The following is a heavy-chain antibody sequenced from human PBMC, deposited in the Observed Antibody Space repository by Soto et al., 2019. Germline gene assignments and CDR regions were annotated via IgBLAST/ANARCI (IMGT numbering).Heavy chain of an antibody. J-gene: IGHJ4*02. V-gene: IGHV3-23*01. D-gene: IGHD4-4*01. CDR2: IINSGKST. Sequence: GGSLRLSCAASGFTFSIYAMSWVRQAPGQGLEWVSGIINSGKSTYYADSVKGRFTISRDNAKQTLFLQMNSLRAEDTAIYYCAKDPRPGDDSAYHYFGHWGQGALVTFSS. CDR3: AKDPRPGDDSAYHYFGH. CDR1: GFTFSIYA.